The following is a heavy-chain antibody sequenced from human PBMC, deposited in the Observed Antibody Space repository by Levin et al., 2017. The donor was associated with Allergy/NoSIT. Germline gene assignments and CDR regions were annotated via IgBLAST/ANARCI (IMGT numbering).Heavy chain of an antibody. Sequence: SETLSLTCTVSGGSISSYYWSWIRQPPGKGLEWIGYIYYSGSTNYYPSLKSRVTISLDTSKNQFSLKLSSVTAADTAVYYCARVGSGSRYTKIDYWGQGTLVTVSS. CDR1: GGSISSYY. CDR3: ARVGSGSRYTKIDY. D-gene: IGHD1-1*01. J-gene: IGHJ4*02. CDR2: IYYSGST. V-gene: IGHV4-59*01.